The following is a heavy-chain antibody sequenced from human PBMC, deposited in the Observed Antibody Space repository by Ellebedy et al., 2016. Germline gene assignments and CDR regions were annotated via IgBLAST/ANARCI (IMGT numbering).Heavy chain of an antibody. CDR2: IRYDGSKE. CDR3: ARDDEYWHPGS. CDR1: GFTFSSYG. Sequence: GESLKISCAASGFTFSSYGLHWVRQAPGKGLQWVAVIRYDGSKEYYTDSVKGRFTISRDDSKNTLYLQMNSLRVEDTAVYYCARDDEYWHPGSWGQGTLVTVSS. V-gene: IGHV3-33*08. D-gene: IGHD2-8*02. J-gene: IGHJ5*02.